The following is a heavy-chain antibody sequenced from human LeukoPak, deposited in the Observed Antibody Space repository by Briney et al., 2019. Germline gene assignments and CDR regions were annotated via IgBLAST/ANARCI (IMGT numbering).Heavy chain of an antibody. CDR2: ISAYNGNT. CDR1: GYTFTSYG. J-gene: IGHJ4*02. Sequence: ASVKVSCKASGYTFTSYGISWVRQAPGQGLEWMGWISAYNGNTNYAQKLQGRVTMTTDTSTSTAYMELRSLRSDDTAVYYCARDRGYYYDSSRYYDYWGQGTLVTVSS. CDR3: ARDRGYYYDSSRYYDY. D-gene: IGHD3-22*01. V-gene: IGHV1-18*01.